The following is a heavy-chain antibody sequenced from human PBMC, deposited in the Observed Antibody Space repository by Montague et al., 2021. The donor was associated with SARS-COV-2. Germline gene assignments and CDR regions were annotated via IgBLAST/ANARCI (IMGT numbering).Heavy chain of an antibody. Sequence: SETLSLTCSVSGYSISSGYYWGWIRQPPGRGLEWVGIISYIGKTYYSPSLKSRPTISLDSSKNQFSLQARAGTAAGTAGYYCVRVLGNCVRDYWGQGTLVTVSS. CDR2: ISYIGKT. D-gene: IGHD1-1*01. J-gene: IGHJ4*02. CDR3: VRVLGNCVRDY. V-gene: IGHV4-38-2*02. CDR1: GYSISSGYY.